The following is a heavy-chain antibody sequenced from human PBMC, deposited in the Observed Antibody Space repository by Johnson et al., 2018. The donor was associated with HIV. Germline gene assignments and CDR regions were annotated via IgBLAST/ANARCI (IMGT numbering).Heavy chain of an antibody. D-gene: IGHD6-19*01. CDR2: IGTAGDT. CDR1: GFTFSSYD. Sequence: VQLVESGGGLVQPGGSLRLSCAASGFTFSSYDMHWVRQATGKGLEWVSAIGTAGDTAYADSVKGRFTISRDNAKKTLYLQMNSLRAEDTAVYYCARKQWLEIPSDGLDVWGQGTMVTVSS. CDR3: ARKQWLEIPSDGLDV. V-gene: IGHV3-13*01. J-gene: IGHJ3*01.